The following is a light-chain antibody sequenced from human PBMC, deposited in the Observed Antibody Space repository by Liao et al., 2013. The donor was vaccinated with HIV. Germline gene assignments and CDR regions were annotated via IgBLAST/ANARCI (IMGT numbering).Light chain of an antibody. Sequence: SFELTQAPSLSVSPGQTARITCSGDKLGDKYVSWYQQRPGRSPVLVIYQDTKRPSGIPERFSGSNSGNTATLTVSGTQAVDEADYYCQAWDVSTHVLFGGGTSLTVL. V-gene: IGLV3-1*01. CDR2: QDT. CDR3: QAWDVSTHVL. J-gene: IGLJ2*01. CDR1: KLGDKY.